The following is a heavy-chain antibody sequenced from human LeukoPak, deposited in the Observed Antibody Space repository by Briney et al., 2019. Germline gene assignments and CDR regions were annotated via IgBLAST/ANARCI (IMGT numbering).Heavy chain of an antibody. CDR2: TSSNGGST. V-gene: IGHV3-64*01. Sequence: GGSLRLSCAAPGFTFSSYAMHWVRQAPGKGLEYVSATSSNGGSTYYANSVKGRFTISRDNSKNTLYLQMGSLRAEDMAVYYCARADYYGSGSYDYWGQGTLVTVSS. J-gene: IGHJ4*02. CDR1: GFTFSSYA. D-gene: IGHD3-10*01. CDR3: ARADYYGSGSYDY.